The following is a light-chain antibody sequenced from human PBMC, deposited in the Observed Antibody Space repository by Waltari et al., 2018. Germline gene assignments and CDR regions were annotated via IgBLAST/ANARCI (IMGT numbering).Light chain of an antibody. V-gene: IGLV2-23*02. CDR2: EVS. CDR1: NSDPGSYNL. Sequence: QSALTLPPSVSGSPGQSLTISSTGTNSDPGSYNLFSLYQQHPRKAPKFMIYEVSKRPSGVSNRFSGSKSGNTASMTISEIQAEDEADYYCCSYAGGGTFVFGTGTKVTVL. CDR3: CSYAGGGTFV. J-gene: IGLJ1*01.